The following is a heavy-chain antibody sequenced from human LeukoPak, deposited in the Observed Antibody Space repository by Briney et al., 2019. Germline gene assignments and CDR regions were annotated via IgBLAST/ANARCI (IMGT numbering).Heavy chain of an antibody. Sequence: ASVKVSCKASGYTFTSYDINWVRQATGQGLEWMGWMNPNSGNTGYAQKFQGRVTMTRNTSISTAYMELSSLRSEDTAVHYCARESGLLWFGEFRDYWGQGTLVTVSS. CDR3: ARESGLLWFGEFRDY. V-gene: IGHV1-8*01. D-gene: IGHD3-10*01. J-gene: IGHJ4*02. CDR1: GYTFTSYD. CDR2: MNPNSGNT.